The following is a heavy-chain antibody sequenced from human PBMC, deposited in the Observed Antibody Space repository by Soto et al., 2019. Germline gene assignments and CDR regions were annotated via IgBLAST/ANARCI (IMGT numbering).Heavy chain of an antibody. Sequence: EVQLVESGGGLVKPGGSLRLSCAASGFTFSTYSMNWVRQAPGKGLEWVSSISSSSSYIYYADSVKGRFTIYRDNAKNSLYLQMNSLRAEDTAVYYWARDRVGDLKAFDIWGQGTRVTVSS. V-gene: IGHV3-21*01. CDR1: GFTFSTYS. CDR2: ISSSSSYI. CDR3: ARDRVGDLKAFDI. D-gene: IGHD3-16*01. J-gene: IGHJ3*02.